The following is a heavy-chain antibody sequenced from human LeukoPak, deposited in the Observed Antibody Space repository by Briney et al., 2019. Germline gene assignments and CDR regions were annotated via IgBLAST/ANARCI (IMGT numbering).Heavy chain of an antibody. CDR2: MYHSGST. J-gene: IGHJ5*02. V-gene: IGHV4-59*11. D-gene: IGHD6-13*01. CDR1: GGSISSHY. CDR3: GLGYSSSWRTPAAIDH. Sequence: SETLSLTCTVSGGSISSHYWSWIRQPPGKGLEWIGYMYHSGSTSYNPSLKSRVTILVDMPKNQFSLKLSSVTAADTAVYYCGLGYSSSWRTPAAIDHWGQGTLVTVSS.